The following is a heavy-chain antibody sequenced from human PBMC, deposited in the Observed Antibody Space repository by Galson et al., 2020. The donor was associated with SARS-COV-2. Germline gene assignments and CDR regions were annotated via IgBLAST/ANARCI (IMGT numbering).Heavy chain of an antibody. J-gene: IGHJ6*02. CDR2: VHYSGRS. D-gene: IGHD2-2*01. V-gene: IGHV4-59*08. CDR1: GGSISGFY. Sequence: ASETLSLTCTVSGGSISGFYWSWIRQPPGKGLEWIGYVHYSGRSAYNPPFQSRATISADTSKNQFYLKLTSVTAADTAVYYCARQGIPAYADAMDVWGQGTTVTVSS. CDR3: ARQGIPAYADAMDV.